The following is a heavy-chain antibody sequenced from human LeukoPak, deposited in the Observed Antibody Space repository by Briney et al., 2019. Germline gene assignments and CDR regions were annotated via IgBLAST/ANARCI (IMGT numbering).Heavy chain of an antibody. V-gene: IGHV4-39*01. CDR3: ARQTVLRYFDWFCWFDP. J-gene: IGHJ5*02. CDR2: IYYSGST. Sequence: SETLSLTCTVSGGSISSSSYYWGWIRQPPGKGLEWIGSIYYSGSTYYNPSLKSRVTISVDTSKNQFSLKLSSVTAADTAVYYCARQTVLRYFDWFCWFDPWGQGTLVTVSS. D-gene: IGHD3-9*01. CDR1: GGSISSSSYY.